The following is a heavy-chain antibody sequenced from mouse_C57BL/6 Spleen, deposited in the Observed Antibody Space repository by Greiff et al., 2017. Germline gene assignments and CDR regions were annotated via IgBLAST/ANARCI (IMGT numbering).Heavy chain of an antibody. CDR1: GYTFTDYN. CDR2: INPNNGGT. J-gene: IGHJ4*01. CDR3: ARSDRAMDY. Sequence: VQLKESGPELVKPGASVKIPCKASGYTFTDYNMDWVKQSHGKSLEWIGDINPNNGGTIYNQKFKGKATWTVDKSSSTAYMELRSLTSEDTAVYYCARSDRAMDYWGQGTSVTVSS. V-gene: IGHV1-18*01.